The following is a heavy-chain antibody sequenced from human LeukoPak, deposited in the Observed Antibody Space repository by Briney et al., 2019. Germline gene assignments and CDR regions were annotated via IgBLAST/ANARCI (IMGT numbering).Heavy chain of an antibody. D-gene: IGHD3-10*01. V-gene: IGHV3-48*02. J-gene: IGHJ4*02. CDR2: ISGSSSTL. CDR3: ARDPTYGSGRRRSDS. Sequence: GGSLRLSCAASGFTFSSYSMNWVRQAPGKGLEWVSYISGSSSTLYYADSVKGRFTISRDNAKNSLYLQMNSLRDEDTAVYYCARDPTYGSGRRRSDSWGQGTLVTVSS. CDR1: GFTFSSYS.